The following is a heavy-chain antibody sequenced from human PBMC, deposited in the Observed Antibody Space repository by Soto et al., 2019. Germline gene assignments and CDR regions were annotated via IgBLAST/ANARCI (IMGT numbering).Heavy chain of an antibody. CDR2: IYYSGTT. V-gene: IGHV4-28*01. CDR3: ARREIQGPIDY. CDR1: GYSISSSNW. Sequence: QVQLQESGPGLVKPSDTLSLTCAVSGYSISSSNWWGWIRQPPGKGPEWIGYIYYSGTTYYNPSLKGLVAMSVETSKSQFSLKLTSVTAVDTAVYYCARREIQGPIDYWGQGTLVTASS. D-gene: IGHD1-26*01. J-gene: IGHJ4*02.